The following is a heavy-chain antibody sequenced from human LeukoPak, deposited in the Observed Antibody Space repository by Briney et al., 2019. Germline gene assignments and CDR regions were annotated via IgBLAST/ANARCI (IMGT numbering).Heavy chain of an antibody. D-gene: IGHD1-26*01. V-gene: IGHV4-61*02. J-gene: IGHJ5*02. Sequence: SETLSLTCAVSGGSISSGTYYWSWIRQPAGKGLEWIGRIYTSGSTNYNPSLKSRVTMSVDTSKNQFSLRLSSVTAADTATYLCARAGVGPRDWFDPWGQGTLVTVSS. CDR3: ARAGVGPRDWFDP. CDR1: GGSISSGTYY. CDR2: IYTSGST.